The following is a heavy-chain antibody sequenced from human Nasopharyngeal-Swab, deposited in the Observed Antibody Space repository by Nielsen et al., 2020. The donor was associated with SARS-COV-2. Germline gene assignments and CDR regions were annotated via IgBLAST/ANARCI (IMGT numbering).Heavy chain of an antibody. CDR3: ARGPLGGYCSSTRCYSGAFDI. Sequence: GGSLRLSCAASGFTFSSYWMHWIRQAPGKGLVWVSRINSDGSSTSYADSVKGRFTISRDNAKNTLYLQMNSLRAEDTAVYYCARGPLGGYCSSTRCYSGAFDIWGQGTMVTVSS. J-gene: IGHJ3*02. D-gene: IGHD2-2*01. CDR2: INSDGSST. CDR1: GFTFSSYW. V-gene: IGHV3-74*01.